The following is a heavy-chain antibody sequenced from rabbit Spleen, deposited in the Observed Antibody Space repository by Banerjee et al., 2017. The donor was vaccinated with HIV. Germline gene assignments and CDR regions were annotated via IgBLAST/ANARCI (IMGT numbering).Heavy chain of an antibody. Sequence: QSLEESGGDLVKPGASLTLTCTASGVSLNDKDVMCWVRQAPGKGLEWTACINIVTGKSVYASWAKGRFTMSRTSSTTVTLQMTSLTAADTATYFCARDLVAVIGWNFNLWGQGTLVTVS. D-gene: IGHD1-1*01. J-gene: IGHJ4*01. CDR1: GVSLNDKDV. CDR2: INIVTGKS. CDR3: ARDLVAVIGWNFNL. V-gene: IGHV1S40*01.